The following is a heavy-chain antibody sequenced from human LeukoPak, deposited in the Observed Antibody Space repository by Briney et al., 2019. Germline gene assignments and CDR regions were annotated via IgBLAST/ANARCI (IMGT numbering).Heavy chain of an antibody. CDR3: ARGGGGDPFYFDY. J-gene: IGHJ4*02. CDR2: IGTRGYYT. V-gene: IGHV3-21*06. Sequence: GGSLRLSCAASGFTFITFAMNWVRQAPGKGLEWVSSIGTRGYYTYYADSVKGRFTISRDNADNSLHLQMNSLSAEDTAVYYCARGGGGDPFYFDYWGQGTLVTVSS. CDR1: GFTFITFA. D-gene: IGHD2-21*02.